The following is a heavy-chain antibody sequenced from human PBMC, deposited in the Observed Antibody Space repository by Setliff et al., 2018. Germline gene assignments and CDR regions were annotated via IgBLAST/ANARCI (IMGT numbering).Heavy chain of an antibody. V-gene: IGHV4-34*01. Sequence: SETLSLTCAVYGESFSGYFWSWIRQTPEKGLEWIGEISHSGNTNYNPSFKSRVTISIDTSKNQFSLKLSSVTATDTAIYYCARHVGIRGRGYNYYYYYMDVWGKGTTVTVSS. CDR1: GESFSGYF. D-gene: IGHD3-10*01. CDR3: ARHVGIRGRGYNYYYYYMDV. CDR2: ISHSGNT. J-gene: IGHJ6*03.